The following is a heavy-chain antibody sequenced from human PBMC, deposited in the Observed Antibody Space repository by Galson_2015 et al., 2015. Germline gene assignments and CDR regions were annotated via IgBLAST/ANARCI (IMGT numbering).Heavy chain of an antibody. CDR1: GFTFDNYD. D-gene: IGHD6-19*01. V-gene: IGHV3-23*01. CDR2: ITGSGAST. Sequence: SLRLSCAASGFTFDNYDMSWVRQAPGKGLEWVSTITGSGASTYYADSVRGRFTFSRDNSKNILYLQMNSLRGDDTAVYYCAKVAGGSGWLTDYWGQGTLVTVSS. CDR3: AKVAGGSGWLTDY. J-gene: IGHJ4*02.